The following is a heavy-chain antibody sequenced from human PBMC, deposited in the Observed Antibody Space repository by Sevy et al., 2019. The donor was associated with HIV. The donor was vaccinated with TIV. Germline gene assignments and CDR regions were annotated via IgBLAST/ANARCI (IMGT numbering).Heavy chain of an antibody. V-gene: IGHV3-21*04. J-gene: IGHJ4*02. D-gene: IGHD6-6*01. Sequence: GGSLRLSCAASGFTFSSYSMNWVRQAPGKGLEWVSSISSGSTYIYYGDSVKGRLTISRDNTKNSLYLQMNSLRAEDTAVYYCAKAGTIAARRPSSNNYWGQGTLVTVSS. CDR3: AKAGTIAARRPSSNNY. CDR1: GFTFSSYS. CDR2: ISSGSTYI.